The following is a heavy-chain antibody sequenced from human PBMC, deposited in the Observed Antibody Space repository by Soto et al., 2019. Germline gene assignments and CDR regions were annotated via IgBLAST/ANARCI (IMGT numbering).Heavy chain of an antibody. CDR1: GFSTSSFG. V-gene: IGHV3-48*02. D-gene: IGHD3-3*01. Sequence: GSLRLSCAAAGFSTSSFGLNWLRQAPGKGLEWLSYITSAGTGNYYADSVKGRFTISKDSAKNSLYLQMNSLRDEDTAVYYCARDTFAGPDFWGQGTLVTVSS. CDR3: ARDTFAGPDF. J-gene: IGHJ4*02. CDR2: ITSAGTGN.